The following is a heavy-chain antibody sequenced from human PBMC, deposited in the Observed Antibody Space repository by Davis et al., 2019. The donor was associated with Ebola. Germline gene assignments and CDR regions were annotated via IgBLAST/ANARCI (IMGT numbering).Heavy chain of an antibody. CDR2: FDPEDGET. CDR3: ATRFRDIVVVPTDSFYYYYYGMDV. V-gene: IGHV1-24*01. D-gene: IGHD2-2*01. Sequence: ASVKVSCKVSGYTLTELSMHWVRQAPGKGLEWMGGFDPEDGETIYAQKFQGRVTMTEDTSTDTAYMELSSLRSEDTAVYYCATRFRDIVVVPTDSFYYYYYGMDVWGQGTTVTVSS. J-gene: IGHJ6*02. CDR1: GYTLTELS.